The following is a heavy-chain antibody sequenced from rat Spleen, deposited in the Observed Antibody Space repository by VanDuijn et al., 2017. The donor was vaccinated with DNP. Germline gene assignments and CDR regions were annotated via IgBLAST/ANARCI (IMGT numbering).Heavy chain of an antibody. CDR1: GFSLTSYG. CDR2: MWYDGDT. D-gene: IGHD1-4*01. J-gene: IGHJ3*01. CDR3: TRDGLPGSPGDFTTTTGWFAF. V-gene: IGHV2-63*01. Sequence: QVQLKESGPGLVQPSQTLSLTCTVSGFSLTSYGVNWIRQPSGKGPEWMGKMWYDGDTAYNSALKSRLSISRDTSKSQVFLKMNSLQTDDTGTYYCTRDGLPGSPGDFTTTTGWFAFWGQGTLVTVSS.